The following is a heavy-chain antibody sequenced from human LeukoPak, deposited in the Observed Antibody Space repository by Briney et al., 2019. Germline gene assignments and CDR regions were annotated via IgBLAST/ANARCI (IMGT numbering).Heavy chain of an antibody. CDR3: AKIQWLVGEGFDY. J-gene: IGHJ4*02. CDR2: ISYDGSNK. D-gene: IGHD6-19*01. Sequence: PGGSLRLSCAASGFTFSSYGMHWVRQAPGKGLEWVAVISYDGSNKYYADSVKGRFTISRDNSKNTLYLQMNSLRAEDTAVYYCAKIQWLVGEGFDYWGQGTLVTVSS. CDR1: GFTFSSYG. V-gene: IGHV3-30*18.